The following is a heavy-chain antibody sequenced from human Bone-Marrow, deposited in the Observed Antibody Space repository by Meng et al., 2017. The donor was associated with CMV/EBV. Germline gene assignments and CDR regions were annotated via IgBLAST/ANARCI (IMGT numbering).Heavy chain of an antibody. J-gene: IGHJ6*02. CDR1: GFTFSSYD. CDR2: IGTAGDT. Sequence: GGSLRHPCGACGFTFSSYDMPWVRQATGKGLEWVSAIGTAGDTYYPGSVKGQFTISRDNAKNSLFLQMNSLRVEDTAVYYCARELLRIAVARGLYYYCGMDVWGQGTTVTVYS. CDR3: ARELLRIAVARGLYYYCGMDV. D-gene: IGHD6-19*01. V-gene: IGHV3-13*03.